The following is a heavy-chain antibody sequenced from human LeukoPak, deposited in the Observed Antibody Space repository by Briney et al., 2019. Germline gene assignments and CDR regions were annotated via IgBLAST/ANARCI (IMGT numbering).Heavy chain of an antibody. D-gene: IGHD3-10*02. CDR3: ARALRDVRYYYDMDV. Sequence: GGSLRLSCAASGFTFSSYSMNWVRQAPGKGLEWVSYISSSSSTIYYADSVKGRFTISRDNAKNSLYLQMNSLRAEDTAVYYCARALRDVRYYYDMDVWGKGTTVTVSS. CDR1: GFTFSSYS. J-gene: IGHJ6*03. CDR2: ISSSSSTI. V-gene: IGHV3-48*04.